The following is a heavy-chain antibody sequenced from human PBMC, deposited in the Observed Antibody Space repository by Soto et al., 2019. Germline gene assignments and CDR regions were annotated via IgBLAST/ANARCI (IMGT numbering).Heavy chain of an antibody. CDR1: GGTFSSYA. CDR2: IIPIFGTA. J-gene: IGHJ6*02. D-gene: IGHD4-17*01. CDR3: ARQGVDYGDYATENYYYYGMNV. V-gene: IGHV1-69*13. Sequence: SVKVSCKVSGGTFSSYAISWVRQAPGQGLEWMGGIIPIFGTANYAQKFQGRVTITADESTSTAYMELSSLRSEDTAVYYCARQGVDYGDYATENYYYYGMNVWGQGTRVTVSS.